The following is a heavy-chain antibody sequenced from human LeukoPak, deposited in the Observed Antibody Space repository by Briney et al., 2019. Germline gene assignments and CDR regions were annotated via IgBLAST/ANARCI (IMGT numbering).Heavy chain of an antibody. Sequence: ASVKVSCKASGYTFTGYYMHWVRQAPGQGLEWMGRINPNSGGTNYAQKFQGRVTMTRDTSISTAYMELSRLRSDDTAVYYCARGGYYDSSGNYRDYWGQGTLVTVSS. CDR3: ARGGYYDSSGNYRDY. V-gene: IGHV1-2*06. J-gene: IGHJ4*02. D-gene: IGHD3-22*01. CDR1: GYTFTGYY. CDR2: INPNSGGT.